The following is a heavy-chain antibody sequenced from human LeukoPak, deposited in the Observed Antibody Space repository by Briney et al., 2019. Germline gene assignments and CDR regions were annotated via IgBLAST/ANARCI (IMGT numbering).Heavy chain of an antibody. D-gene: IGHD4-17*01. J-gene: IGHJ4*02. CDR2: IYYSGST. V-gene: IGHV4-59*01. CDR1: GGSISSYY. Sequence: SGTLSLTCTVSGGSISSYYWSWIRQPPGKGLEWIGYIYYSGSTNYNPSLKSRVTISVDTSKNQFSLKLSSVTAADTAVYYCARDDGDTVDYWGQGTLVTVSS. CDR3: ARDDGDTVDY.